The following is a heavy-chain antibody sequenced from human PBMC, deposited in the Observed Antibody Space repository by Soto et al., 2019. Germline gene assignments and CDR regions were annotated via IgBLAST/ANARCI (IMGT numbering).Heavy chain of an antibody. CDR3: ARETGYYGMDV. D-gene: IGHD3-10*01. V-gene: IGHV3-48*03. CDR2: ISNSGSTI. CDR1: GFTFSSYE. J-gene: IGHJ6*02. Sequence: GRSLRLSGAASGFTFSSYERNWVLQAPGKGLEWVSYISNSGSTIYDADSVKGRFTISRDNAKKSLYLQMKNLRAEDTAVYYCARETGYYGMDVWGQGTTVTVSS.